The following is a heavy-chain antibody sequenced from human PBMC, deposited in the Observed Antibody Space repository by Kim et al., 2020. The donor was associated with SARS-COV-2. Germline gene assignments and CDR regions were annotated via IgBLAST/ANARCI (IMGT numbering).Heavy chain of an antibody. V-gene: IGHV1-18*01. CDR2: ISIYNNNT. J-gene: IGHJ5*02. CDR1: GYTFINYG. D-gene: IGHD3-22*01. Sequence: ASVKVSCKASGYTFINYGISWVRQAPGQGLEWMGWISIYNNNTDYPQRVQGRVTMTIDTSTSTAYMALRNLRSDDTAVYYCARVNDRTGHTNYFDPWGQGTLVTVSS. CDR3: ARVNDRTGHTNYFDP.